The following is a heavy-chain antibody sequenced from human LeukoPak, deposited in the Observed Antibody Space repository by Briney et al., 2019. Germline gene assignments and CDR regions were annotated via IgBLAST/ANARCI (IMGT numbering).Heavy chain of an antibody. J-gene: IGHJ6*03. V-gene: IGHV1-8*01. Sequence: GASVKVSCKASGYTFTSYDINWVRQATGQGLEWMGWMNPNSGNTGYAQKFQGRVTMTRNTSISTAYMELSSLRSEDTAVYYCAGAGSYSSSWYFYYYYYMDVWGKGTTVTVSS. CDR1: GYTFTSYD. D-gene: IGHD6-13*01. CDR3: AGAGSYSSSWYFYYYYYMDV. CDR2: MNPNSGNT.